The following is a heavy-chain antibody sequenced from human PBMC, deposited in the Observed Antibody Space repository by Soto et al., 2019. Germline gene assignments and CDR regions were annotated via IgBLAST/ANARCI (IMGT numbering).Heavy chain of an antibody. Sequence: SETLSLTCTVSGGSISSYYWSWIRQPPGKGLEWIGYIYYSGSTNYSPSLKSRVTISVDTSKNQFSLKLSSVTAADTAVYYCAREYPGTAAFQHWGQGTLVTVSS. J-gene: IGHJ1*01. CDR3: AREYPGTAAFQH. V-gene: IGHV4-59*01. D-gene: IGHD6-13*01. CDR2: IYYSGST. CDR1: GGSISSYY.